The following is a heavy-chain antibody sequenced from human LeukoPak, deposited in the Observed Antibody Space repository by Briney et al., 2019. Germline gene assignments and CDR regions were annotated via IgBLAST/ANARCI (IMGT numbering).Heavy chain of an antibody. D-gene: IGHD3-22*01. V-gene: IGHV3-74*01. Sequence: GGSLRLSCAASGFTFSDYYMSWIRQAPGKGLEWVSRINSDGINTSYADSVKGRFTISRDNAKNTLNLQMNSLRAEDTAVYYCARDLGQYYDTSDNWFDPWGQGTLVTVSS. J-gene: IGHJ5*02. CDR3: ARDLGQYYDTSDNWFDP. CDR2: INSDGINT. CDR1: GFTFSDYY.